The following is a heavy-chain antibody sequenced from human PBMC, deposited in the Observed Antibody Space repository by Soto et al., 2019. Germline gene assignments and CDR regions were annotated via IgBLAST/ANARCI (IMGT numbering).Heavy chain of an antibody. Sequence: GESLKISCKGSGYSFTSYWISWVRQMPGKGLEWMGRIDPSDSYTNYSPSFQGHVTISADKSINTAYLQWSSLKASDTAIYYCARRRCSGGSCYSYAFDIWGQGTMVTVSS. J-gene: IGHJ3*02. CDR3: ARRRCSGGSCYSYAFDI. CDR1: GYSFTSYW. D-gene: IGHD2-15*01. V-gene: IGHV5-10-1*01. CDR2: IDPSDSYT.